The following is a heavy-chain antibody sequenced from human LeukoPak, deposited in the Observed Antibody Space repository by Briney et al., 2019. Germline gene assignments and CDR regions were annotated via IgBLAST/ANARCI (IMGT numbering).Heavy chain of an antibody. V-gene: IGHV3-21*01. CDR3: ARAGVREYCFDY. Sequence: PGGSLRLSCAASGFTFSSYSMNWVRQAPGKGLEWVSSISSSSSYIYYADSVKGRFTISRDNAKNSLYLQMNSLRAEDTAVYYCARAGVREYCFDYWGQGTLVTVSS. CDR1: GFTFSSYS. D-gene: IGHD3-10*01. J-gene: IGHJ4*02. CDR2: ISSSSSYI.